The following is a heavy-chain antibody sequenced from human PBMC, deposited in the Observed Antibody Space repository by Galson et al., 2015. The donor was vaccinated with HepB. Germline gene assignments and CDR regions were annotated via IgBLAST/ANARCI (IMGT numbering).Heavy chain of an antibody. CDR1: GYSFSSYA. Sequence: SCKASGYSFSSYAMSWVRQAPGKGLEWVSAISGSGGSTYYADSVKGRFTISRDNSKNTLYLQMNSLRAEDTAVYYCANSGTAVAGTDNWFDPWGQGTLVTVSS. CDR2: ISGSGGST. J-gene: IGHJ5*02. V-gene: IGHV3-23*01. D-gene: IGHD6-19*01. CDR3: ANSGTAVAGTDNWFDP.